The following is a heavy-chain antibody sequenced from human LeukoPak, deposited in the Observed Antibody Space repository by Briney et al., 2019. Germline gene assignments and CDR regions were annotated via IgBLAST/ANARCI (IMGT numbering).Heavy chain of an antibody. Sequence: GGSLRLSCAASGFTFSSYAMSWVRQAPGRGLELASPISGSGGSTYYADSVKGGFTISRDNSKNTLYLQMNSLRAEDTAVYYCAKCGGGSSGWPYFDYWGQGTLVTVSS. V-gene: IGHV3-23*01. CDR1: GFTFSSYA. CDR2: ISGSGGST. CDR3: AKCGGGSSGWPYFDY. J-gene: IGHJ4*02. D-gene: IGHD6-19*01.